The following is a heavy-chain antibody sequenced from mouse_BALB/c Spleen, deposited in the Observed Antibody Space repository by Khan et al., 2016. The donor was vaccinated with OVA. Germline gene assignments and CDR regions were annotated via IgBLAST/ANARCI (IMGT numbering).Heavy chain of an antibody. CDR3: ARSTYRYAFVY. D-gene: IGHD2-14*01. V-gene: IGHV3-8*02. CDR2: IIYTGYT. J-gene: IGHJ3*01. CDR1: GDSITTGY. Sequence: EVQLQESGPSLVKPSQTLSLTCSVTGDSITTGYWNWIRKFPGNKLEYMGYIIYTGYTYNNHSLKSRISITRHTSNNQYYLQLNSVTDEDTATYYCARSTYRYAFVYWGQGTLVTVSA.